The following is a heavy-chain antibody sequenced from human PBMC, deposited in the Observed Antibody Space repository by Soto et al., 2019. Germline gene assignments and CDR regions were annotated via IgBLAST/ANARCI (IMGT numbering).Heavy chain of an antibody. Sequence: QVQLVQSGAEVKKPGSSVKVSCKASGGTFSSYAISWVRQAPGQGLEWMGGIIPIFGTANYAQKFQGRVTITADESTSTAYMELSSLRSEDTAVYCCASIPYYDILTGYYYYYGMDVWGQGTTVTVSS. J-gene: IGHJ6*02. D-gene: IGHD3-9*01. CDR1: GGTFSSYA. V-gene: IGHV1-69*12. CDR3: ASIPYYDILTGYYYYYGMDV. CDR2: IIPIFGTA.